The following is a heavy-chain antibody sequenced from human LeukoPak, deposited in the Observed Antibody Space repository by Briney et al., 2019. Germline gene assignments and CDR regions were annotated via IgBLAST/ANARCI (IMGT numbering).Heavy chain of an antibody. CDR3: AKAVGGYSSSWYDY. D-gene: IGHD6-13*01. Sequence: PGGSLRLSCAASGFTFSDHAMSWVRQAPGKGLEWVSAISGSGGSTYYADSVKGRFTISRDNSKNTLCLQMNSLRAEDTAVYYCAKAVGGYSSSWYDYWGQGTLVTVSS. CDR1: GFTFSDHA. V-gene: IGHV3-23*01. J-gene: IGHJ4*02. CDR2: ISGSGGST.